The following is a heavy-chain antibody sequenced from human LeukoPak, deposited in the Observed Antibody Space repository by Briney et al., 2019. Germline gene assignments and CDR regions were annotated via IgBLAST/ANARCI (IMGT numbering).Heavy chain of an antibody. Sequence: GGSLRLSCAASGFTVSSNYMSWVRQAPGKGLEWVSAISGSGGSTYYADSVKGRFTISRDNSKNTLYLQMNSLRAEDTAVYYCAREYNWNDGIYFDYWGQGTLVTVSS. CDR3: AREYNWNDGIYFDY. CDR2: ISGSGGST. J-gene: IGHJ4*02. CDR1: GFTVSSNY. D-gene: IGHD1-1*01. V-gene: IGHV3-23*01.